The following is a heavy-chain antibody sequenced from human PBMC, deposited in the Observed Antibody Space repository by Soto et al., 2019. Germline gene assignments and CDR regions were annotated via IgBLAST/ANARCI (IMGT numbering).Heavy chain of an antibody. CDR1: GFTFSSYG. Sequence: QVQLVESGGGVVQPGRSLRLSCAASGFTFSSYGMHWVRQAPGKGLEWVAVISYDGSNKFYADSVKGRFTISRDNSKNTLYLQMNSLRDEDTAMYYCAKDRAHSRYFPNYYFDYWGQGTLVTVSS. J-gene: IGHJ4*02. V-gene: IGHV3-30*18. D-gene: IGHD3-9*01. CDR2: ISYDGSNK. CDR3: AKDRAHSRYFPNYYFDY.